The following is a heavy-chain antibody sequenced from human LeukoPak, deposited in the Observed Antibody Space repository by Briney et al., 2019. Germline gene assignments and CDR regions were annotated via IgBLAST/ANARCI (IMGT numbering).Heavy chain of an antibody. CDR1: GFIFTNYF. J-gene: IGHJ4*02. CDR2: IKHDGSEK. Sequence: GGSLRLSCAASGFIFTNYFMSWVRQAPGKGLEWVASIKHDGSEKYYVDSVRGRFTISRDNTKNSLYLQMSSLRAEDTAVYYCATDRGWRTSGYYLYYFEYWGQGTLVTFSS. CDR3: ATDRGWRTSGYYLYYFEY. D-gene: IGHD3-3*01. V-gene: IGHV3-7*01.